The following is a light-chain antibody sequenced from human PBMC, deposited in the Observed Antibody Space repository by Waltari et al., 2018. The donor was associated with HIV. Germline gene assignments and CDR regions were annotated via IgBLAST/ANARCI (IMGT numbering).Light chain of an antibody. CDR2: EVS. CDR1: SSDVGSSNL. J-gene: IGLJ1*01. CDR3: CSYAGSSTPFV. V-gene: IGLV2-23*02. Sequence: QSALTQPASVSGSPGQSITISCPGTSSDVGSSNLASWYQQYPGKVPKLMIYEVSKRPSGVSNRFSGSKSGNTASLTISGLQAEDEADYYCCSYAGSSTPFVFGTATKVTVL.